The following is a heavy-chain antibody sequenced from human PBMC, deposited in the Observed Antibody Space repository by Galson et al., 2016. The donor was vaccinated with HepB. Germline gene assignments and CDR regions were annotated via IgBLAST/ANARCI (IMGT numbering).Heavy chain of an antibody. D-gene: IGHD6-13*01. J-gene: IGHJ5*02. CDR2: ISGSGGST. V-gene: IGHV3-23*01. Sequence: SLRLSCAASGFTFFDYAMTWVRQAPGKGLEWVSSISGSGGSTFYADYVKGRFTISRDNSKNTVYLQINSLRADDTAVYYCAKGSSLSAPVSIWFDPWGQGTLVTVSS. CDR3: AKGSSLSAPVSIWFDP. CDR1: GFTFFDYA.